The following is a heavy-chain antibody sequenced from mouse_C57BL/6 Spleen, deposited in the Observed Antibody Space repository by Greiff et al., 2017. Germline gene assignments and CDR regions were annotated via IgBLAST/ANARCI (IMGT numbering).Heavy chain of an antibody. J-gene: IGHJ2*01. CDR1: GYTFTDSN. V-gene: IGHV1-18*01. CDR2: INPNNGGT. Sequence: VQLQQSGPELVKPGASVKIPCTASGYTFTDSNMAWVKQSHGKSLEWIGDINPNNGGTIYNQKFKGKATLTVAKSSSTAYMELRSLTSEDTAVYYCARWVTTVGYYFDYWGQGTTLTVSS. D-gene: IGHD2-2*01. CDR3: ARWVTTVGYYFDY.